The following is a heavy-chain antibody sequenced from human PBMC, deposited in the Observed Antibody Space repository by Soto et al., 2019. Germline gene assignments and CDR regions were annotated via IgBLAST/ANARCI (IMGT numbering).Heavy chain of an antibody. Sequence: QVQLVQSGAEVKKSGASVKFSCKASGYTFLTYDIRWVRHAPGQGLEWMGWISTKNGHTNYSQNLQGRATMTTDTSTNTAYLELRNLRSDDTAVYFCARDHFPWFDPWGQGTLVTVSS. V-gene: IGHV1-18*01. D-gene: IGHD3-3*02. CDR1: GYTFLTYD. CDR3: ARDHFPWFDP. J-gene: IGHJ5*02. CDR2: ISTKNGHT.